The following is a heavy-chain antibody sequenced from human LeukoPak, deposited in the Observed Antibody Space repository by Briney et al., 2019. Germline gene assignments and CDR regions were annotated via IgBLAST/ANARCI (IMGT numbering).Heavy chain of an antibody. CDR2: IYTSGST. J-gene: IGHJ4*02. CDR1: GDSISTYY. Sequence: SETLSLTCTVSGDSISTYYWSWIRQPAGKGLEWIGRIYTSGSTNYNPSLKSRVTMSVDTSKNQFSLKLSSVTAADTAVYYCAGGITMVRGVRYFDYWGQGTLVTVSS. D-gene: IGHD3-10*01. V-gene: IGHV4-4*07. CDR3: AGGITMVRGVRYFDY.